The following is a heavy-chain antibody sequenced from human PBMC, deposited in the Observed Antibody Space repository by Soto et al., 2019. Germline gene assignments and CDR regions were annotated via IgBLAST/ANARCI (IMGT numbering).Heavy chain of an antibody. CDR2: IYHSGIT. CDR1: NLSISSGYY. J-gene: IGHJ3*02. D-gene: IGHD2-21*02. Sequence: SETLSLTCSVSNLSISSGYYWGWIRQPPGKGLEWIANIYHSGITYYNSSLKSRITISVDTSKNQFSLKMNSVTAADTAVHYCARGSHIVVATDAFDIWGQGTMVTV. V-gene: IGHV4-38-2*02. CDR3: ARGSHIVVATDAFDI.